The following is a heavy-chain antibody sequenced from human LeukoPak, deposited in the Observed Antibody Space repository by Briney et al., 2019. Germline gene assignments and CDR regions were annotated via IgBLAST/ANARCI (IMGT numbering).Heavy chain of an antibody. CDR2: INTNTGQP. D-gene: IGHD3-10*01. CDR3: AIWVAAPDP. Sequence: ASVKVSCKTSGYRFATYAITSVRQAPGQGLEWMGWINTNTGQPAYAQGFTGRFVFSLDTSVTTAYLQITSLKTEDSAVYCCAIWVAAPDPWGQGTLVTVAS. J-gene: IGHJ5*02. CDR1: GYRFATYA. V-gene: IGHV7-4-1*02.